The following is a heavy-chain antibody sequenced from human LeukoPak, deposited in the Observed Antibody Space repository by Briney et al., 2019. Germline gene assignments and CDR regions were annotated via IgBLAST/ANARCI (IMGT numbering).Heavy chain of an antibody. CDR2: MNPNSGNT. J-gene: IGHJ6*02. CDR3: AREAKLPIPEYYYYGMDV. CDR1: GYTFTSYD. V-gene: IGHV1-8*01. Sequence: ASVKGSCKASGYTFTSYDINWVRQATGQGLECMGWMNPNSGNTGYAQKFQGRVTMTRNTSISTAYMELSSLRSEDTAVYYCAREAKLPIPEYYYYGMDVWGQGTTVTVSS. D-gene: IGHD1-14*01.